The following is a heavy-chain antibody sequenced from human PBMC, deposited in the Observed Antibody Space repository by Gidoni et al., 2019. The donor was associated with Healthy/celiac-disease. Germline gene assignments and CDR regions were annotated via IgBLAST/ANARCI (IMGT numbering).Heavy chain of an antibody. CDR1: GYTLTALS. J-gene: IGHJ4*02. V-gene: IGHV1-24*01. CDR2: FDPEDGTT. CDR3: AVSGDIVGATEWIRVGYYFDY. Sequence: QVQLVQSGAEVKKPGASVKVSCKVSGYTLTALSMHWVRQAPGKGFEWLGGFDPEDGTTTDSQKFQGRVTIAEDTSTDTAYMELCSLRSEDTAVYSCAVSGDIVGATEWIRVGYYFDYWGQGTLVTVSS. D-gene: IGHD1-26*01.